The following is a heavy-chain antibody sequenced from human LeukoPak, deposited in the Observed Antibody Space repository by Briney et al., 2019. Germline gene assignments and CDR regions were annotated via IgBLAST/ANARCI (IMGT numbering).Heavy chain of an antibody. J-gene: IGHJ5*02. CDR3: TRNPDGRNWFDP. CDR2: ISSDESST. CDR1: GFTFSHHW. D-gene: IGHD1-14*01. V-gene: IGHV3-74*01. Sequence: GGSLRLSCAASGFTFSHHWMHGVRQAPGKGLVWVSHISSDESSTTYADSVKGRFTISRDNRKNTLYLQMNNLRVEDTAMYYCTRNPDGRNWFDPWGQGTLVTVSS.